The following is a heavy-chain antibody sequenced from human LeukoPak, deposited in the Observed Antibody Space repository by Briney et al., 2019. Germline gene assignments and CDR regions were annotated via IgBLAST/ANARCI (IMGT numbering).Heavy chain of an antibody. CDR3: ARRDSGFEFFDY. D-gene: IGHD5-12*01. V-gene: IGHV5-51*01. Sequence: GESLKISGKGSGYSFTNYWIGWVRKMPGKGLKWMVIIYPGDSETRYSPTFQGKVTISADKFLTTAYLKWSSLEASDSAMYYCARRDSGFEFFDYWGQGTLVTVSS. J-gene: IGHJ4*02. CDR2: IYPGDSET. CDR1: GYSFTNYW.